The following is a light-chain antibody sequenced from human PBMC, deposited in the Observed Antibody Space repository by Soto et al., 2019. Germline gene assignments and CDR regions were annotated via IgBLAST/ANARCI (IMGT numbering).Light chain of an antibody. CDR2: GAS. J-gene: IGKJ2*01. CDR3: QQYNNWPPFT. CDR1: QSVNSN. V-gene: IGKV3-15*01. Sequence: EILMTQSPATLSVSPGGRATLSCRASQSVNSNIAWYQQKPGQAPRLLIYGASTRATGIPARFSGSGSETEFTLSISSLQSEDFAVYHCQQYNNWPPFTFGQGTKLEIK.